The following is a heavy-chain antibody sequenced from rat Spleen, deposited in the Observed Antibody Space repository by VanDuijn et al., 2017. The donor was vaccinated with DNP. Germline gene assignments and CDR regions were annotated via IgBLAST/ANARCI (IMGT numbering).Heavy chain of an antibody. CDR3: TSGLY. CDR1: GFTFSSYW. J-gene: IGHJ2*01. D-gene: IGHD1-7*01. V-gene: IGHV5-31*01. CDR2: ITDIGGST. Sequence: EVQLVETGGGLVQPGRSLKLSCVASGFTFSSYWMYWIRQAPGKGLEWVASITDIGGSTYYRDSVKGRFTLSRDNAKSTLYLQMDSLRSEDTATYYCTSGLYWGQGVMVTVSS.